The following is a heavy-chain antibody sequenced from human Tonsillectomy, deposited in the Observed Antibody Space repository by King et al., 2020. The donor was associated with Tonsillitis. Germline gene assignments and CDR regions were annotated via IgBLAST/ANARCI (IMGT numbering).Heavy chain of an antibody. V-gene: IGHV3-66*01. CDR1: GFTVSSNY. CDR3: ACPPIYHYYMDV. J-gene: IGHJ6*03. D-gene: IGHD2-2*01. CDR2: IYSVGST. Sequence: VQLVESGGGLVQPGGSLRLSCAASGFTVSSNYMSWVRQAPGKGLEWVSVIYSVGSTYYADSVKGRFTISRDNSKNTVYLQMNSLRVEDTAVFYCACPPIYHYYMDVWGKGTTVTVSS.